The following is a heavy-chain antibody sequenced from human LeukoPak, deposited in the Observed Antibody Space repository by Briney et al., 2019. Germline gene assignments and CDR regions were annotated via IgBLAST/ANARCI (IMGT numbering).Heavy chain of an antibody. CDR2: IYYSGST. Sequence: SETLSLTCTVSGGSISSYYWSWVRQPPGKGLEWIGYIYYSGSTNYNPSLKSRVTISVDTSKNQFSLKLSSVTAADTAVYYCARSSLTGWFDPWGQGTLVTVSS. CDR1: GGSISSYY. J-gene: IGHJ5*02. CDR3: ARSSLTGWFDP. V-gene: IGHV4-59*08. D-gene: IGHD2-8*02.